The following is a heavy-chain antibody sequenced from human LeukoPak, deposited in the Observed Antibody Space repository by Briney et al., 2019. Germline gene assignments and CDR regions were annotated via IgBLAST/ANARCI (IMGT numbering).Heavy chain of an antibody. J-gene: IGHJ4*02. CDR3: AKVRPFTPIAVVPEYFDY. Sequence: PGGSLRLSCAASGFTFSDYAITWVRQAPGKGLEWVSHISGNGGSTSYAASVKGRSTVSRDNSKNMLYLQMNSLRVDDTAVYYCAKVRPFTPIAVVPEYFDYWGQGTLVAVSS. CDR1: GFTFSDYA. D-gene: IGHD3-22*01. CDR2: ISGNGGST. V-gene: IGHV3-23*01.